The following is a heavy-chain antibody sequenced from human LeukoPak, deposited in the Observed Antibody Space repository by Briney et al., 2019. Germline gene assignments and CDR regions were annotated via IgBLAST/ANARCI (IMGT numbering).Heavy chain of an antibody. D-gene: IGHD3-10*01. CDR3: ARVGYYGSGSYYTAGDY. CDR1: GYTFTGYY. V-gene: IGHV1-2*02. J-gene: IGHJ4*02. CDR2: INPNSGGT. Sequence: GASVKVSCKASGYTFTGYYMHWVRQAPGQGLEWMGWINPNSGGTNYAQKFQGRVTMTRDTSISTAYMELSRLRSDDTAVYYCARVGYYGSGSYYTAGDYWGQGTLVTVTS.